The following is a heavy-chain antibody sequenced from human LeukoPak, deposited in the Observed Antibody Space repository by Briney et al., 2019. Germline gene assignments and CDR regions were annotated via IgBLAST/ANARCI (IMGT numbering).Heavy chain of an antibody. V-gene: IGHV4-61*02. CDR2: IYTSGST. CDR3: ARHGPRYYDSSGYPLEEYYFDY. J-gene: IGHJ4*02. CDR1: GGSISSGSYY. D-gene: IGHD3-22*01. Sequence: PSETLSLTCTVSGGSISSGSYYWSWIRQPAGKGLEWIGRIYTSGSTNYNPSLKSRVTISIDTSKNQFSLKLSSVTAADTAVYYCARHGPRYYDSSGYPLEEYYFDYWGQGTLVTVSS.